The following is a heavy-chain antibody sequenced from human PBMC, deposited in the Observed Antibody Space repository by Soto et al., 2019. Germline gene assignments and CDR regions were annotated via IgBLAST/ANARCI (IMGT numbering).Heavy chain of an antibody. CDR2: ISAYNGNT. D-gene: IGHD3-10*01. CDR1: GYTFTSYG. CDR3: ARDLETGDYFDY. V-gene: IGHV1-18*01. Sequence: ASVKVSGKASGYTFTSYGISGVRQAPGQGLEWMGWISAYNGNTNYAQKLQGRVTMTTDTSTSTAYMELRSLRSDDTAVYYCARDLETGDYFDYWGQGTLVTVSS. J-gene: IGHJ4*02.